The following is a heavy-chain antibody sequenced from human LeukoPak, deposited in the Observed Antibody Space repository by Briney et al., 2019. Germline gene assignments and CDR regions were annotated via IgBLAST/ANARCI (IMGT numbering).Heavy chain of an antibody. CDR1: GFIFGEYG. D-gene: IGHD3-22*01. V-gene: IGHV3-9*01. Sequence: PGRSLRLSCAASGFIFGEYGMYWVRQAPGKGLEWVSGINWNSDRIGYADSVKGRFTISRDNAKNSLYMQMNSVRAEDTALYYCARASYYYDTSGLGAFDVWGQGTTVVVSS. CDR3: ARASYYYDTSGLGAFDV. J-gene: IGHJ3*01. CDR2: INWNSDRI.